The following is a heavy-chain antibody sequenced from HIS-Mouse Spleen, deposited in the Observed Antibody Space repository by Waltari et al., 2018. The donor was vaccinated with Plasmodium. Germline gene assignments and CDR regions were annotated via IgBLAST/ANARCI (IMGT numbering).Heavy chain of an antibody. CDR2: IYSGGST. CDR3: ARGNSGYSSSWYLFDY. CDR1: GFPVRCDY. V-gene: IGHV3-53*02. Sequence: EVQLVETGGGLIQLGGSLRLSCAASGFPVRCDYMSWVRLAPGKGLEWVSLIYSGGSTYYADSVKGRFTISRDNSKNTLYLQMNSLRAEDTAVYYCARGNSGYSSSWYLFDYWGQGTLVTVSS. J-gene: IGHJ4*02. D-gene: IGHD6-13*01.